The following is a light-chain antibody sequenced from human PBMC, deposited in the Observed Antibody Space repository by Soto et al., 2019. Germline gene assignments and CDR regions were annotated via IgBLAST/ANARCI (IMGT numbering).Light chain of an antibody. Sequence: QSVLTQPASVSGSPGQSITISCTGTSSDVGGYEYVSWYQQHPGKAPKLMIYDVNNRPSGVSNRFSGSKSGNTASLTISGLQAEDEAEYYCSSYTSRSAYVVFGGGTKVTVL. CDR2: DVN. CDR1: SSDVGGYEY. J-gene: IGLJ2*01. CDR3: SSYTSRSAYVV. V-gene: IGLV2-14*01.